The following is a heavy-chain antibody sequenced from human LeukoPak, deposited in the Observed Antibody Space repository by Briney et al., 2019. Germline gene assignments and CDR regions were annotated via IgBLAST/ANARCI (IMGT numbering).Heavy chain of an antibody. V-gene: IGHV4-39*07. CDR2: IYYSGST. CDR3: ARALKAYDSGGYYYLVRHGAFDI. D-gene: IGHD3-22*01. CDR1: GGSISSSSYY. Sequence: SETLSLTCTVSGGSISSSSYYWGWIRQPPGKGLEWIGSIYYSGSTYYNPSLKSRVTISVDTSKNQFSLKLSSVTAADTAVYYCARALKAYDSGGYYYLVRHGAFDIWGQGTMVTVSS. J-gene: IGHJ3*02.